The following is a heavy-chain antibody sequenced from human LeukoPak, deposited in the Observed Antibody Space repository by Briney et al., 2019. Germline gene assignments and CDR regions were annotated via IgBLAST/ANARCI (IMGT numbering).Heavy chain of an antibody. CDR2: LYVSGST. J-gene: IGHJ4*02. CDR3: VRDLSSAWYAFDY. V-gene: IGHV4-4*07. Sequence: PSETLSLTCTVSGDSITSSYWSWIRQTAGKGLEWIGRLYVSGSTNYNPSLTSRVSISVDKSKNQFTLNLSSVTAADTAVYYCVRDLSSAWYAFDYWGQGILVTVSS. CDR1: GDSITSSY. D-gene: IGHD6-19*01.